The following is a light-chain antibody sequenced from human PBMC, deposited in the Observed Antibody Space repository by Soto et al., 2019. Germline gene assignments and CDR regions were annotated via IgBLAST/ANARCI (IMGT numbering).Light chain of an antibody. V-gene: IGKV3-20*01. CDR1: QSVSRSY. CDR2: DAS. Sequence: EIVLTQSPGTLSLSPGEGATLSCRASQSVSRSYLVWYQQKPGQAPRLLIYDASTRATGIPDRFSGSGSGTGFTLSISRLEPEDFAVYFCQRYDSSSISFGQGTRLEVK. J-gene: IGKJ5*01. CDR3: QRYDSSSIS.